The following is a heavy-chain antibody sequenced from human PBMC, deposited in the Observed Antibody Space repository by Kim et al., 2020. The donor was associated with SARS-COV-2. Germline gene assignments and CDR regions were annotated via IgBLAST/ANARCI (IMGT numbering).Heavy chain of an antibody. CDR3: TTDWGVGATFFDF. CDR1: GFTFSNAW. V-gene: IGHV3-15*01. Sequence: GGSLRLSCAASGFTFSNAWMSWVRQAPGKELEWVGRIRSKTASETTDYAAPVKGRFTISRDDSKNTLNLQMDSLKTEDTAVYYCTTDWGVGATFFDFWGQGTLVTVSS. J-gene: IGHJ4*02. CDR2: IRSKTASETT. D-gene: IGHD1-26*01.